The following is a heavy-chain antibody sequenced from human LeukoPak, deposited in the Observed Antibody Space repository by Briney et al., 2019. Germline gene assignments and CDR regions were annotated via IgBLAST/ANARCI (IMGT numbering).Heavy chain of an antibody. CDR1: GFTFSSYS. D-gene: IGHD6-19*01. CDR3: ARDQRISGWYYFDY. J-gene: IGHJ4*02. V-gene: IGHV3-48*02. Sequence: PGGSLRLSCAASGFTFSSYSMNWVRQAPGKGLEWVSYISSSSTTLYYADSVKGRFTISRDNAKNSLYLQMNSLRDEDTAVYYCARDQRISGWYYFDYWGQGTLVTVSS. CDR2: ISSSSTTL.